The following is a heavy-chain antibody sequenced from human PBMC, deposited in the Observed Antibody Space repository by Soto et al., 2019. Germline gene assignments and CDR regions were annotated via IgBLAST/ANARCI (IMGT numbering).Heavy chain of an antibody. Sequence: EVQVLQSGGGLLQPGESLRLSCAASGFTFNNYAMSWVRQAPGKGLVWVSTVSGGGPNTYYADSVKGRFTVSRDNSTNTVYLQMSRRRAEDTAIYYCAKSNLYCSASSCDIFDYWRQGTLVTVSS. CDR1: GFTFNNYA. J-gene: IGHJ4*02. CDR3: AKSNLYCSASSCDIFDY. D-gene: IGHD2-2*02. V-gene: IGHV3-23*01. CDR2: VSGGGPNT.